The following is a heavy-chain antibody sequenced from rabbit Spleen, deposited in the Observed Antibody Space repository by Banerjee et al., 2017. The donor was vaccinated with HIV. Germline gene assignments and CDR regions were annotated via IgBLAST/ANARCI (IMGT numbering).Heavy chain of an antibody. CDR2: IDTGSRDFT. J-gene: IGHJ6*01. Sequence: VEYGGDVVQPGASLTLTCTASGFDFSAYTFMCWVRQAPGKGLEWIACIDTGSRDFTYYASWAKGRFTISKTSSTTVTLQMTSLTVADTATYFCARDTGTSFSAYGMDLWGPGTLVTVS. V-gene: IGHV1S40*01. CDR1: GFDFSAYTF. D-gene: IGHD8-1*01. CDR3: ARDTGTSFSAYGMDL.